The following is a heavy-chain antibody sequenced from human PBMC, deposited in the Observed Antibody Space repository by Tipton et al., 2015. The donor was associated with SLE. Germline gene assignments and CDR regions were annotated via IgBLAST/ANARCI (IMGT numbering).Heavy chain of an antibody. CDR1: GGSISSYY. J-gene: IGHJ3*02. D-gene: IGHD3-22*01. V-gene: IGHV4-59*01. Sequence: LRLSCTVSGGSISSYYWSWIRQPPGKGLEWIGYIYYSGSTYYNPSLKSRVTISVDTSKNQFSLKLSSVTAADTAVYYCARDRDYYESSGYYHVAFDIWGQGPVDAVSA. CDR3: ARDRDYYESSGYYHVAFDI. CDR2: IYYSGST.